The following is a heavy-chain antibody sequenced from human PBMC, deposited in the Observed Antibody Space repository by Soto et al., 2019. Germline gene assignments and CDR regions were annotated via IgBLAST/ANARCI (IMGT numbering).Heavy chain of an antibody. V-gene: IGHV5-51*01. J-gene: IGHJ6*02. CDR1: GYSFTSYW. D-gene: IGHD4-4*01. CDR3: ARFDYSNDRSNYYYCGIDV. CDR2: IYPGDSDT. Sequence: GESLKISCKGSGYSFTSYWIGWVRHMPGKGLEWMGIIYPGDSDTRYSPSFQGQVTISADKSISTAYLQWSSLKASDTAMYYCARFDYSNDRSNYYYCGIDVWGQGTTVTVSS.